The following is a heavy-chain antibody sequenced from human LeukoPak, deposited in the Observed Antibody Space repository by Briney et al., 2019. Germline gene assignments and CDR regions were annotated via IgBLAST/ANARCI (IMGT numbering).Heavy chain of an antibody. J-gene: IGHJ4*02. CDR2: ISSSGSTI. CDR3: ARARGPGGLSRYFDWSYYFDY. Sequence: GSLRLSCAASGFTFSDYYMSWIRQAPGKGLGWVSYISSSGSTIYYADSVKGRFTISRDNAKNSLYLQMNSLRAEDTAVYYCARARGPGGLSRYFDWSYYFDYWGQGTLVTVSS. D-gene: IGHD3-9*01. V-gene: IGHV3-11*01. CDR1: GFTFSDYY.